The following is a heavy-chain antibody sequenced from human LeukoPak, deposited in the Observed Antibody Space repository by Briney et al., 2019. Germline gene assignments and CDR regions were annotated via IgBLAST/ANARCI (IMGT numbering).Heavy chain of an antibody. CDR3: AKCSGSSCYASGAFDY. CDR2: ISGSGGST. D-gene: IGHD2-15*01. J-gene: IGHJ4*02. Sequence: PGGSLRLSCVASGFTFSSHGMSWVRQAPGKGLEWVSVISGSGGSTSYADSVKGRFSISRDNFKNTLYLQMNSLRVEDTAVYYCAKCSGSSCYASGAFDYWGQGTLVTVSS. CDR1: GFTFSSHG. V-gene: IGHV3-23*01.